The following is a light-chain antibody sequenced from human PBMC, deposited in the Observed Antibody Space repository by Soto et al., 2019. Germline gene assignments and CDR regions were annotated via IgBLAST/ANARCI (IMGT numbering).Light chain of an antibody. V-gene: IGLV2-14*01. J-gene: IGLJ2*01. CDR1: SSDVGSYNY. CDR3: SSNTIIITDVV. Sequence: QSALTQPASVSGSPGQSITISCTGTSSDVGSYNYVSWYQQHPGKAPKLMIYDVSNRPSGVSNRFSGSKSGNTASLTISGLQAEDEADYYCSSNTIIITDVVFGGWTQLTVL. CDR2: DVS.